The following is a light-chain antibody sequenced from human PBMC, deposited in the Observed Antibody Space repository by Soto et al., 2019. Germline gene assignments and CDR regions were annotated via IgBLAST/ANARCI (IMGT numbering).Light chain of an antibody. CDR1: QSISSY. J-gene: IGKJ2*01. V-gene: IGKV1-39*01. CDR3: QQSYSTPYT. CDR2: AAS. Sequence: DIQMTQSPSSLSASVGYRVTITCRASQSISSYLNWYQQKPGKAPKLLIYAASSLQSGVPSRFCGSGSGTDFTLTISSLQPEDFATYYCQQSYSTPYTFGQGTKLEIK.